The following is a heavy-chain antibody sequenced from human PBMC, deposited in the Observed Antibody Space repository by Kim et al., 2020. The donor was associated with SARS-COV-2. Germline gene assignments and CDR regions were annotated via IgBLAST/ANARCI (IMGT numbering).Heavy chain of an antibody. D-gene: IGHD3-22*01. J-gene: IGHJ4*02. Sequence: GGSLRLSCAASGFTFDDYAMHWVRQAPGKGLEWVSGISWNSGSIGYADAVKGRFTISRDNAKNSLYLQMNSLRAEDTALYYCAKDIYDSSGYYFDYWGQGTLVTVSS. V-gene: IGHV3-9*01. CDR2: ISWNSGSI. CDR3: AKDIYDSSGYYFDY. CDR1: GFTFDDYA.